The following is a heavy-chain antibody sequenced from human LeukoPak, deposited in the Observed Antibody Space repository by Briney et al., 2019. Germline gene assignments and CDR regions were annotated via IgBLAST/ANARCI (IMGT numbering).Heavy chain of an antibody. CDR2: IYYSGST. CDR3: ARQNVLLWFGEG. V-gene: IGHV4-39*01. D-gene: IGHD3-10*01. J-gene: IGHJ4*02. Sequence: PSDTLSLPCTLSGDSISSSSYYWGWIRQPPGKGLEWIGSIYYSGSTYYNPTLKSRVTISVDTSKNQSFLKLSSVTAADTAVYYCARQNVLLWFGEGWGQGTMVTVSS. CDR1: GDSISSSSYY.